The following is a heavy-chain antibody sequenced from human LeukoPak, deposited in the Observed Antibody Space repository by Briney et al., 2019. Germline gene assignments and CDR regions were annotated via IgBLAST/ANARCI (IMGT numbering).Heavy chain of an antibody. D-gene: IGHD6-19*01. V-gene: IGHV4-61*02. J-gene: IGHJ4*02. CDR3: ARGGDSSGWDADY. CDR2: IQTSGST. Sequence: SQTLSLTCTVSGGSISSGSYYWSWIRQPAGKGLEWIGRIQTSGSTNYNPSLKSRVTISVDTSKNQFSLKLSSVTATDTAVYYCARGGDSSGWDADYWGQGTLVTVSS. CDR1: GGSISSGSYY.